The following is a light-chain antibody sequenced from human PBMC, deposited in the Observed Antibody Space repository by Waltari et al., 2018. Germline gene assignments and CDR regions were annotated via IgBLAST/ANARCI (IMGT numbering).Light chain of an antibody. Sequence: ERVMTQSPAILSVSPGERATLSCRASQSVSSNLAWYQQKPGQAPRLLISGASTRATGIPARFSGSGSGTEFTLTISSLQSEDAAGYDGQQYHDWLPIPFGQGTRLEIK. J-gene: IGKJ5*01. CDR2: GAS. V-gene: IGKV3-15*01. CDR1: QSVSSN. CDR3: QQYHDWLPIP.